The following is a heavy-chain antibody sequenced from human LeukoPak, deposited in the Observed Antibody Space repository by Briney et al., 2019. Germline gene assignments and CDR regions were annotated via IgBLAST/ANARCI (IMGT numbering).Heavy chain of an antibody. Sequence: GGSLRLSCAASGFTFSTYGMHWVRQAPGKGLEWVAVISYDGSNKYYAGSVKGRFTISRDNSKNTLYLQMNSLRAEDTAVYYCAKPRNKLYPFDYWGQGTLVTVSS. CDR2: ISYDGSNK. D-gene: IGHD3-16*02. J-gene: IGHJ4*02. V-gene: IGHV3-30*18. CDR1: GFTFSTYG. CDR3: AKPRNKLYPFDY.